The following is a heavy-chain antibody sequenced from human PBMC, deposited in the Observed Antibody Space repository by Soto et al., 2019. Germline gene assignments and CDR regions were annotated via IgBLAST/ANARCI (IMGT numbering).Heavy chain of an antibody. Sequence: QVELQESGPGLVKPSGTLSLTCAVSGASVSSTYWWSWGRQPPGKGPEWIGEINHRGSANYNPSLKSRVTISVDISKSQFSLRLTSVTAADTAVYYCARYNAASGTYYFDFWGQGALVTVSS. CDR1: GASVSSTYW. CDR3: ARYNAASGTYYFDF. D-gene: IGHD6-13*01. CDR2: INHRGSA. J-gene: IGHJ4*02. V-gene: IGHV4-4*02.